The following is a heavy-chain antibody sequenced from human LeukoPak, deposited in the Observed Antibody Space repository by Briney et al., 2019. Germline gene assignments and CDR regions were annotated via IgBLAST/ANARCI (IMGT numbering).Heavy chain of an antibody. CDR1: GGSISSYY. J-gene: IGHJ3*02. CDR2: LYYSGST. CDR3: ATPTVTTSSDAFDI. Sequence: SETLSLTCTVSGGSISSYYWSWIRQPPGKGLEWIGYLYYSGSTNYNPSLQSRVTISVDTSKNQFSLKLTSVTAADTAVYYCATPTVTTSSDAFDIWGQGTMVTVSS. V-gene: IGHV4-59*08. D-gene: IGHD4-17*01.